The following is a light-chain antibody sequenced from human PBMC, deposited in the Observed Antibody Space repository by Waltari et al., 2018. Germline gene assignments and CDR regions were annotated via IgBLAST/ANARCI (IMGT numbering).Light chain of an antibody. CDR1: QSVLYSSNNRNY. CDR3: QQYYTTPLT. CDR2: WAS. J-gene: IGKJ4*01. Sequence: DIVMTQSPDSLAVSLGERATINCKSSQSVLYSSNNRNYLTWYQQKPGQPPKLLIYWASIRESGVPDRFSGSGSGTDFTLTISSLQAEDVAVYYCQQYYTTPLTFCGGTKVEIK. V-gene: IGKV4-1*01.